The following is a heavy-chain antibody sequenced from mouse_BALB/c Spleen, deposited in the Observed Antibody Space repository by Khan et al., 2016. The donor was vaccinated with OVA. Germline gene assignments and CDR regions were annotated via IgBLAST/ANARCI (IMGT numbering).Heavy chain of an antibody. CDR2: ISGDSSTI. CDR1: GFTFSSYG. V-gene: IGHV5-17*02. D-gene: IGHD1-1*01. CDR3: ATSYFYGYYFDY. J-gene: IGHJ2*01. Sequence: EVELVESGGGLVQPGGSRKLSCAASGFTFSSYGMHWVRQAPEKGLEWVAYISGDSSTIYYADTVKGRFTISRDNPKNTLFLQMTSLMSEDTARYYCATSYFYGYYFDYWGPGTTLTFSS.